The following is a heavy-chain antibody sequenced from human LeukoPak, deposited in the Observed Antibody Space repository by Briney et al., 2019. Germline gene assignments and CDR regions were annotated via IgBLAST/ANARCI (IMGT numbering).Heavy chain of an antibody. V-gene: IGHV4-30-4*01. CDR3: ARAKSSGLNWFDP. J-gene: IGHJ5*02. D-gene: IGHD3-22*01. CDR2: IYYSGST. Sequence: SQTLSLTCTVSGGSISRGDYYWSWIRQPPGKGLEWIGYIYYSGSTYYNPSLKSRVTISVDTSKNQFSLKLSSVTAADTAVYYCARAKSSGLNWFDPWGQGTLVTVSS. CDR1: GGSISRGDYY.